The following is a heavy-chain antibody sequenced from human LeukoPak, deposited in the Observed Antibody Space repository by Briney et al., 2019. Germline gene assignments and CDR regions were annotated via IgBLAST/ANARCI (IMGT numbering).Heavy chain of an antibody. V-gene: IGHV3-15*01. CDR2: IKSKTDGGTT. CDR1: GFTFSNAW. J-gene: IGHJ3*02. CDR3: TTTTDIVVVPAADDAFDI. D-gene: IGHD2-2*01. Sequence: GGSLRLSCAASGFTFSNAWMSWVRQAAGKGLEWVGRIKSKTDGGTTDYAAPVKGRFTISRDDSKNTLYLQMNSLKTEDTAVYYCTTTTDIVVVPAADDAFDIWGQGTMVTVSS.